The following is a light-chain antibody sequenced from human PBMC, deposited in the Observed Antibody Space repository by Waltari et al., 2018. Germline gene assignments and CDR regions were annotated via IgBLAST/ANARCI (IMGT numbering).Light chain of an antibody. J-gene: IGKJ4*01. CDR3: LQRKSWPPVT. CDR2: DAL. Sequence: EIVLTQSPATLSLSPGDRATLSCRASQCVSFSLSWYQQRAGQAPRLVIYDALDRATGIPARFIGSGSGTDFNLTISRLEPEDFAVYFCLQRKSWPPVTFGGGTRVEIK. CDR1: QCVSFS. V-gene: IGKV3-11*01.